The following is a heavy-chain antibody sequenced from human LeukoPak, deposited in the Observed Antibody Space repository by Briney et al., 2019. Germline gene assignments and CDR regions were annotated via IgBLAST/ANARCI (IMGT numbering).Heavy chain of an antibody. J-gene: IGHJ4*02. CDR1: GFDFADAW. CDR2: ISSSSSTI. D-gene: IGHD3-10*01. Sequence: GGSLRLSCAASGFDFADAWMSWVRQAPGKGLEWVSYISSSSSTIYYADSVKGRFTISRDNAKNSLYLQMNSLRAEDTAVYYCARDFRGVTDYWGQGTLVTVSS. CDR3: ARDFRGVTDY. V-gene: IGHV3-11*04.